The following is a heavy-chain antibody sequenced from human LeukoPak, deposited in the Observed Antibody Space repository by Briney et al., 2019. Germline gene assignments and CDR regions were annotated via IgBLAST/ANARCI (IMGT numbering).Heavy chain of an antibody. CDR1: GYSFTSNW. CDR3: ARRQGCSSTSCPPDS. D-gene: IGHD2-2*01. CDR2: IYPGDSDT. V-gene: IGHV5-51*01. J-gene: IGHJ4*02. Sequence: GESLRISCKGSGYSFTSNWIAWVRQMPGKGLEWMGIIYPGDSDTRYSPSFQGHVTISADKSISTAYLQWSSLKASDTAMYYCARRQGCSSTSCPPDSWGQGTLVTVSS.